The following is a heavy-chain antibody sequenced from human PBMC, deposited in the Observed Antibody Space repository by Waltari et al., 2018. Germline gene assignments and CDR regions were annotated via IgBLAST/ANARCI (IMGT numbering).Heavy chain of an antibody. CDR2: INPSGGST. CDR3: TRDRLSGYVRQAFDT. CDR1: GFTIPTFY. J-gene: IGHJ3*02. V-gene: IGHV1-46*03. D-gene: IGHD5-12*01. Sequence: QVQLVQSGDEVKKPGASVKVSCKASGFTIPTFYLHWVRQAPGQGLEWMGKINPSGGSTRSAQKFQDIVTMTSDTSTNTVHMELGSLRSEDTAVYYCTRDRLSGYVRQAFDTWGQGTMVNVAS.